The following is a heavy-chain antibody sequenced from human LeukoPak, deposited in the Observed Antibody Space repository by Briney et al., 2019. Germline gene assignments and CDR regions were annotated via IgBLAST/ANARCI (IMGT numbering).Heavy chain of an antibody. Sequence: GASVTVSCKTSGYSFTDYYLHWVRQAPGQGPEWMGWINPDTGATHYSQKFQGRVTMTRDTSISTAYMELTSLRSDDTAVYYCARGIASVGDPDDLMWFGPWGQGTLATVSS. D-gene: IGHD1-26*01. V-gene: IGHV1-2*02. CDR3: ARGIASVGDPDDLMWFGP. CDR1: GYSFTDYY. CDR2: INPDTGAT. J-gene: IGHJ5*02.